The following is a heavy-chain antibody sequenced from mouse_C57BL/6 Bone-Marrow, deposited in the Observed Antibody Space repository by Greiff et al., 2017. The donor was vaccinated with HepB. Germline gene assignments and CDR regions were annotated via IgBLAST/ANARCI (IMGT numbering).Heavy chain of an antibody. CDR1: GYTFTSYD. CDR3: ARGTGFDYFDY. Sequence: QVQLKESGPELVKPGASVKLSCKASGYTFTSYDINWVKQRPGQGLEWIGWIYPRDGSTKYKEKFKGKATLTVDTSSSTAYMELHSLTSEDSAIYYCARGTGFDYFDYWGQGTTLTVSS. D-gene: IGHD4-1*01. V-gene: IGHV1-85*01. CDR2: IYPRDGST. J-gene: IGHJ2*01.